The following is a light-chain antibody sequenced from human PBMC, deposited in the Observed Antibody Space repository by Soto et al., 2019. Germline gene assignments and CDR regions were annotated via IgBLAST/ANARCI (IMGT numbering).Light chain of an antibody. CDR3: QHYGGSPLT. Sequence: EVVLTQSPGTLSLSPGGRATLSCRASQSVSRRLAWYQQRPGQSPRLLISGASMRASGVPVRFIGSGSGTDLTLTITRLEPEDFAVYYCQHYGGSPLTFGRGTRLEI. J-gene: IGKJ5*01. CDR2: GAS. CDR1: QSVSRR. V-gene: IGKV3-20*01.